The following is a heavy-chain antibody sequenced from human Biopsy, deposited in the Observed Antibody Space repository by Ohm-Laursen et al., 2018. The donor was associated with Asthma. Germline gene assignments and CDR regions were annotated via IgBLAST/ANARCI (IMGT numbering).Heavy chain of an antibody. J-gene: IGHJ1*01. CDR2: IKHDGSEK. D-gene: IGHD3-3*01. Sequence: SLRLSCTASGFMFGDYWMSWVRQVPGKGLEWVANIKHDGSEKNHVDSLKGRFTISRDNAKNLLLLQMNSLRAEDTAVYYCARTFHFWSPYHAEHYQLWGQSTPVTVSS. CDR3: ARTFHFWSPYHAEHYQL. V-gene: IGHV3-7*01. CDR1: GFMFGDYW.